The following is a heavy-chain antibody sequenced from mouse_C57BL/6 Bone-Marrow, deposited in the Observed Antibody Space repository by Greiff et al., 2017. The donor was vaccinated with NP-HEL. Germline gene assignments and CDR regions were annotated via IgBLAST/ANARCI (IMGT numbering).Heavy chain of an antibody. J-gene: IGHJ2*01. V-gene: IGHV1-15*01. Sequence: QVQLQQSGAELVRPGASVTLSCKASGYTFTDYEMHWVKQTPVHGLEWIGAIDPETGGTAYNQKFKGKAILTADKSSSTAYMELRSLTSEDSAVYYCTRRANYYGQRVYFDYWGQGTTLTVSS. D-gene: IGHD1-1*01. CDR3: TRRANYYGQRVYFDY. CDR1: GYTFTDYE. CDR2: IDPETGGT.